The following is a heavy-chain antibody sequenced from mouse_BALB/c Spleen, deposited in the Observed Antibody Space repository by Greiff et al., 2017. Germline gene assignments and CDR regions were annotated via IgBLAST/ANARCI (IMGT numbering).Heavy chain of an antibody. CDR3: ARRGAYYGNSAWFAY. V-gene: IGHV5-12-1*01. Sequence: EVKVVESGGGLVKPGGSLKLSCAASGFAFSSYDMSWVRQTPEKRLEWVAYISSGGGSTYYPDTVKGRFTISRDNAKNTLYLQMSSLKSEDTAMYYCARRGAYYGNSAWFAYWGQGTLVTVSA. J-gene: IGHJ3*01. D-gene: IGHD2-10*01. CDR1: GFAFSSYD. CDR2: ISSGGGST.